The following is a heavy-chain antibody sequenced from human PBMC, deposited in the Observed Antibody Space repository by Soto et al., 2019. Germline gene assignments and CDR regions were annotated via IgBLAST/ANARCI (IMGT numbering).Heavy chain of an antibody. D-gene: IGHD2-2*01. CDR2: ITASGATP. Sequence: EVQLSESGGGLVQTGGSLRLSCAASGFSFRTYTMSWVRQAPGKGLEWLSVITASGATPSYAASVKGRFVISRDNAMNTLDLHMNSLRAEDTAIYYCAKARCSTTDCYVPDYWGRGTLVTVSS. CDR1: GFSFRTYT. J-gene: IGHJ4*02. CDR3: AKARCSTTDCYVPDY. V-gene: IGHV3-23*01.